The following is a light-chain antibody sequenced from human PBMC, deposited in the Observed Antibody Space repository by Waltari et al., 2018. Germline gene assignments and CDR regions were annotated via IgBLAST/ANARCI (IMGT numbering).Light chain of an antibody. V-gene: IGKV1-39*01. J-gene: IGKJ2*01. Sequence: DIQMTQSPSSLSASVGHRVTITCRASQTISNYLNWYQQKPGKAPKLLMYAASSLQSGVPSRFSGSGSGTDFTLTISNLQPEDLATYYCQQSYSTPYTFGQGTKLEIK. CDR2: AAS. CDR3: QQSYSTPYT. CDR1: QTISNY.